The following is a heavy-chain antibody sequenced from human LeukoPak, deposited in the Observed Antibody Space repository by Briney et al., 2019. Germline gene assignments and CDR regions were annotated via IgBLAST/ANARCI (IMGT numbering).Heavy chain of an antibody. CDR2: IYYSGST. V-gene: IGHV4-59*01. Sequence: SETLSLTCTVSGVSISSYYWSWIRQPPGKGLEWIGYIYYSGSTNYNPSLKSRVTISVDTSKNQFSLKLSSVTAADTAVYYCARGCDSSAYYYAYWGQGTLVTVSS. CDR3: ARGCDSSAYYYAY. D-gene: IGHD3-22*01. J-gene: IGHJ4*02. CDR1: GVSISSYY.